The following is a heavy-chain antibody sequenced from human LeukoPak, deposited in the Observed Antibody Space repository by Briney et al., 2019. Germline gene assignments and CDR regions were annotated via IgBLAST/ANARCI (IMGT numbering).Heavy chain of an antibody. D-gene: IGHD6-13*01. J-gene: IGHJ4*02. CDR1: GYTFTSYY. CDR3: ARFPTKLAASDY. V-gene: IGHV1-46*01. CDR2: INPSGGST. Sequence: GASVKVSCKASGYTFTSYYMHWVRQAPGQGLEWMGIINPSGGSTSYAQKFQGRVTMTRDMSTSTVYMELSSLRSEDTAVYYCARFPTKLAASDYWGQGTLVTVSS.